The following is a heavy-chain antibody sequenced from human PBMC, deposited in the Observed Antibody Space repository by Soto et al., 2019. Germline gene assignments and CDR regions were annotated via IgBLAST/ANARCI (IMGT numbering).Heavy chain of an antibody. V-gene: IGHV4-59*08. CDR2: NYYSGST. CDR3: ARRYGYSFDY. Sequence: PSDTLSLTCTVSGSSISSYYWSWIRQPPRKGLEWIGYNYYSGSTNYIPSLMSRFTISVDTSKYLFSLKLSFVTAADTAVYYCARRYGYSFDYWGQGTLGTVS. J-gene: IGHJ4*02. CDR1: GSSISSYY. D-gene: IGHD1-1*01.